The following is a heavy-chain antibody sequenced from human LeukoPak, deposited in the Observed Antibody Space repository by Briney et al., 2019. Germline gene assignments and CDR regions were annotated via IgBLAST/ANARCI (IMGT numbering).Heavy chain of an antibody. CDR1: GGSIRSYS. CDR2: FYYSGTT. J-gene: IGHJ3*02. D-gene: IGHD1-7*01. V-gene: IGHV4-59*08. Sequence: PSETLSLTCTVSGGSIRSYSWSWIRQTPGRGLEWIGYFYYSGTTTYNPSLKSRVTISVDASRDQFSLKLSSVTAADTAVYFCARSPNRYNWSYSIVAFDIWGQGTLVTVSS. CDR3: ARSPNRYNWSYSIVAFDI.